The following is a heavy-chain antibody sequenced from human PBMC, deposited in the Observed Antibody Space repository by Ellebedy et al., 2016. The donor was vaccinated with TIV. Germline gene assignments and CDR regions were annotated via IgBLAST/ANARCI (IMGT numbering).Heavy chain of an antibody. CDR2: INPNSGGT. Sequence: ASVKVSXXASGYSFTGYYMHWVRQAPGQGLEWMGWINPNSGGTNYAQKFQGWVTMTRDTSISTAYMELSRLRSDDTAVYYCARVSPFGELSFDYWGQGTLVTVSS. D-gene: IGHD3-10*01. J-gene: IGHJ4*02. CDR3: ARVSPFGELSFDY. V-gene: IGHV1-2*04. CDR1: GYSFTGYY.